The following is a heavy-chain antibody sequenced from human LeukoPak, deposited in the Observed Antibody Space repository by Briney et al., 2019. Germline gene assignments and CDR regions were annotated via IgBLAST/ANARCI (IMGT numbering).Heavy chain of an antibody. CDR2: ISSSGSTI. J-gene: IGHJ4*02. Sequence: GSLRLSCAAPGFTFSSYEINWVRQAPGKGLEWVSYISSSGSTIYYADSVKGRFTISRDNAKNSLYLQMNSLRAEDTAVYYCAREAYRIAAAGGFDYWGQGTLVTVSS. V-gene: IGHV3-48*03. D-gene: IGHD6-13*01. CDR3: AREAYRIAAAGGFDY. CDR1: GFTFSSYE.